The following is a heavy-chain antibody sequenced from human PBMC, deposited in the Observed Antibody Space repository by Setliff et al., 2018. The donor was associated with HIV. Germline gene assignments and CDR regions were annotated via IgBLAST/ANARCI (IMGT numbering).Heavy chain of an antibody. Sequence: SETLSLTCTVSGASISSYYWSWIRQPPGKGLEWIGYIYYSESTNYNPSLKSRITISVDTSKNQFSLKLSSVTAADTAVYYCARVALDYNWGKYYFDYWGQGTLVTVS. D-gene: IGHD3-16*01. CDR3: ARVALDYNWGKYYFDY. CDR2: IYYSEST. CDR1: GASISSYY. V-gene: IGHV4-59*01. J-gene: IGHJ4*02.